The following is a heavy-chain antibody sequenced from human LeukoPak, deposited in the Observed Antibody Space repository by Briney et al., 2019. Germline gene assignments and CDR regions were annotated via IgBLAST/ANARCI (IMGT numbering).Heavy chain of an antibody. CDR2: ISYDGSNK. V-gene: IGHV3-30*04. D-gene: IGHD3-3*01. J-gene: IGHJ4*02. CDR1: GFTFSSYA. CDR3: ARAQGWTYYDFWSGYRIGGNIDY. Sequence: GGSLRLSCAASGFTFSSYAMHWVRQAPGKGLEWVAVISYDGSNKYYADSVKGRFTISRDNSKNTLYLQMNSLRAEDTAVYYCARAQGWTYYDFWSGYRIGGNIDYWGQGTLVTVSS.